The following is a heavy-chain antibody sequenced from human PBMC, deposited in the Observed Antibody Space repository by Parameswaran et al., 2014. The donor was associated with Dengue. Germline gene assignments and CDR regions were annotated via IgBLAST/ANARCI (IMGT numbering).Heavy chain of an antibody. J-gene: IGHJ3*02. V-gene: IGHV1-2*02. CDR2: INPKSGGT. D-gene: IGHD2-21*01. Sequence: WVRQAPGQGPEWMGWINPKSGGTNYAQKFQGRVTMTRDTSINTTYMEMSSLRYDDTAVYYCARWFKIVQGSAFDIWGQGTMVTVSS. CDR3: ARWFKIVQGSAFDI.